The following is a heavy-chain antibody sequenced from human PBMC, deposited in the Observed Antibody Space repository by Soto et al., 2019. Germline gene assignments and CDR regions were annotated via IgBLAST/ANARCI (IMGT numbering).Heavy chain of an antibody. V-gene: IGHV3-48*03. CDR3: ASLSSGPYGMDL. CDR1: GFTFSGYE. J-gene: IGHJ6*02. CDR2: ISSSGSTI. Sequence: PGGSLRLSCAASGFTFSGYEMNLVRQAPGKGLEWVSYISSSGSTIYYADSVKGRFTISRDNAKNSLYLQMNSLRAEDTAVYYWASLSSGPYGMDLWGQGTKVSVSS. D-gene: IGHD3-10*01.